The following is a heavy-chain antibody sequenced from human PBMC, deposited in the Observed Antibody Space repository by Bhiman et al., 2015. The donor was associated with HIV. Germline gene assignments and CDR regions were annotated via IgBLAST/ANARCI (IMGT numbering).Heavy chain of an antibody. CDR1: GFTFSSHS. CDR2: ITSSSRYI. CDR3: AKYAPQSSGLT. Sequence: EVQLVESGGGLVKPGGSLRLSCAASGFTFSSHSMTWVRQAPGKGLEWVSSITSSSRYIQYADSVKGRFTISRDNSKNTLYLQMNSLRAEDTAVYYCAKYAPQSSGLTWGQGTLVTVSS. V-gene: IGHV3-21*04. J-gene: IGHJ4*02. D-gene: IGHD2-2*01.